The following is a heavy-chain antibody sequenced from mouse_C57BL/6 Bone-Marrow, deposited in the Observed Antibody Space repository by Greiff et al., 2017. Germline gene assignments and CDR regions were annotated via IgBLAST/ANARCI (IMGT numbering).Heavy chain of an antibody. V-gene: IGHV1-64*01. CDR2: IHPNSGST. CDR3: ASSDNWVPDYYAMYY. Sequence: QVQLQQSGAELVKPGASVKLSCKASGYTFTSYWMHWVKQRPGQGLEWIGMIHPNSGSTNYNEKFKSKATLTVNESSSTAYMQLSSLTSVDSAVYYCASSDNWVPDYYAMYYWGQGTSVTVSS. D-gene: IGHD4-1*01. J-gene: IGHJ4*01. CDR1: GYTFTSYW.